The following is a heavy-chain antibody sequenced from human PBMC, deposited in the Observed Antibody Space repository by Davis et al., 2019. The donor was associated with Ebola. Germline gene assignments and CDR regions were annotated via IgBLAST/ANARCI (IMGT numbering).Heavy chain of an antibody. CDR3: ARLSMATRQPPFDY. D-gene: IGHD6-6*01. CDR1: GGSISSSSYY. CDR2: IYNSGST. J-gene: IGHJ4*02. V-gene: IGHV4-39*07. Sequence: PSETLSLTCTVSGGSISSSSYYWGWIRQPPGKGLEWIGSIYNSGSTYYNPSLKSRVTISVDTSKNQISLNLTSVTAADTAVYYCARLSMATRQPPFDYWGQGTLVTVSS.